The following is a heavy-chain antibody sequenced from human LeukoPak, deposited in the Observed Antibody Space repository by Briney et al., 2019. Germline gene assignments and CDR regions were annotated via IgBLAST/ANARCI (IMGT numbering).Heavy chain of an antibody. Sequence: GGSLRLSCAASGFAFSSYAMSWVRHAPGKGLVWVSRINSDGSSTTSADSVKGRFTISRDNAKNTLYLQMNSLRAEDTAVYYCAKGGATVIDYWGQGTLVTVSP. V-gene: IGHV3-74*01. CDR2: INSDGSST. CDR3: AKGGATVIDY. J-gene: IGHJ4*02. CDR1: GFAFSSYA. D-gene: IGHD4-17*01.